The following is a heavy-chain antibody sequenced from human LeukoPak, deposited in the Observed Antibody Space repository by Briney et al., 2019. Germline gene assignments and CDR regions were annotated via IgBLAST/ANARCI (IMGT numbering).Heavy chain of an antibody. J-gene: IGHJ6*02. D-gene: IGHD1-1*01. CDR1: GYTFTGYY. V-gene: IGHV1-2*02. CDR3: ARDLWVQPERRLGYYYGMDV. Sequence: ASVTVSCKASGYTFTGYYMHWVRQAPGQGLEWMGWINPNSGGTNYAQKFQGRVTMTRDTSISTAYMELSRLRSDDTAVYYCARDLWVQPERRLGYYYGMDVWGQGTTVTVSS. CDR2: INPNSGGT.